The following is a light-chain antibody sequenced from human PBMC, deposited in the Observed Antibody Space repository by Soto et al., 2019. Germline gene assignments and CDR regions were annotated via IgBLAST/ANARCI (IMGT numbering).Light chain of an antibody. CDR3: QQYSDWPRT. J-gene: IGKJ1*01. CDR1: ESVRTS. CDR2: GAS. Sequence: VLTQSPATLSVSPGERVTLSCRASESVRTSSAWYQHKPGRSPSLLMYGASNRATGVPDRFSGSGSGTDFTLTITSLQSDDLAIYYCQQYSDWPRTFGQGTKLEIK. V-gene: IGKV3-15*01.